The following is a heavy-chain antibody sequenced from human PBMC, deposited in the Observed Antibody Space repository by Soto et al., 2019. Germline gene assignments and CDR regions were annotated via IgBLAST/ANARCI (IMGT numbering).Heavy chain of an antibody. Sequence: QVQLQESGPGLVKPSQTLSLTCTVSGGSISSGGYYWSWIRQHPGKGLEWIGYIYYSGSTYHNPSLQSRVTITVDTSKTQFSLKLSSVTAADTAVYSCARENGSDRGAFDIWGQGTMVTVSS. CDR3: ARENGSDRGAFDI. J-gene: IGHJ3*02. D-gene: IGHD3-10*01. CDR1: GGSISSGGYY. CDR2: IYYSGST. V-gene: IGHV4-31*03.